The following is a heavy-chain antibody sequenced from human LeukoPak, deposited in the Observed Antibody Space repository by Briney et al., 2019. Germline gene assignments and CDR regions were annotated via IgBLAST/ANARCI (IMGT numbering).Heavy chain of an antibody. CDR1: GYTFTSYG. CDR2: ISAYNGNT. CDR3: ARVVDWLAYNWFDP. D-gene: IGHD2-15*01. V-gene: IGHV1-18*01. Sequence: ASVKVSCKASGYTFTSYGISWVRRAPGQGLEWMGWISAYNGNTNYAQKLQGRVTMTTDTSTSTAYMELRSLRSDDTAVYYCARVVDWLAYNWFDPWGQGTLVTVSS. J-gene: IGHJ5*02.